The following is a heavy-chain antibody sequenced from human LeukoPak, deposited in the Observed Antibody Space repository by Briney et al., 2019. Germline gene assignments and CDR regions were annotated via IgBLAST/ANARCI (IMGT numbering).Heavy chain of an antibody. D-gene: IGHD3-22*01. CDR1: GVSFSGYY. CDR3: ARGRRRQYYYDSSGYYFDY. J-gene: IGHJ4*02. Sequence: SETLSLTCAVYGVSFSGYYWSWIRQPPGKGLEWIGEINHSGSTNYNPSLKSRVTISVDTSKNQFSLKLSSVTAADTAVYYCARGRRRQYYYDSSGYYFDYWGQGTLVTVSS. CDR2: INHSGST. V-gene: IGHV4-34*01.